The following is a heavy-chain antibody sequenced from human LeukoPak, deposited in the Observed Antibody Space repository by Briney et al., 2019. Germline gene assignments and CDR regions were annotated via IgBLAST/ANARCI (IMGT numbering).Heavy chain of an antibody. V-gene: IGHV1-3*01. CDR3: ARGSPNYDILTGYTQHYYYYYSMDV. D-gene: IGHD3-9*01. Sequence: ASVTVSCKASGYTFTSYAMHWVRQAPGQRLEWMGWINAGNGNTKYSQKFQGRVTITRDTSASTAYMELSSLRSEDTAVYYCARGSPNYDILTGYTQHYYYYYSMDVWGQGTTVTVSS. CDR1: GYTFTSYA. CDR2: INAGNGNT. J-gene: IGHJ6*02.